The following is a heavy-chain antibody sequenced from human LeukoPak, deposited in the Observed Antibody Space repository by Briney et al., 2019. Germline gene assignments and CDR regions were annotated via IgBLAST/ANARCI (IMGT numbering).Heavy chain of an antibody. CDR2: ISGSSTYI. CDR1: GFTFSSYS. J-gene: IGHJ4*02. Sequence: GGSLRLSCAASGFTFSSYSMNWVRQAPGKGLEWVSSISGSSTYIYYADSVNGRFTISRDNAKNSLFLQMNSLRDDDTAVYYCARRIEFWGQGTLVTVSS. V-gene: IGHV3-21*01. CDR3: ARRIEF.